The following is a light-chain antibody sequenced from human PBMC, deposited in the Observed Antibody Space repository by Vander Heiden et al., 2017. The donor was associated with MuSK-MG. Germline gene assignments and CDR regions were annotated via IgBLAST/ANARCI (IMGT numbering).Light chain of an antibody. V-gene: IGKV1-12*01. Sequence: DIPMTQSPSSVSASVGDRVVITCRASRGIANWLAWYQQKPGKAPRLLISTASTLQTGVPSRFSGSGSGTDFTLTINDLQPDDFATYFCQQTNSFPITFGQGTRLEIK. CDR3: QQTNSFPIT. CDR2: TAS. CDR1: RGIANW. J-gene: IGKJ5*01.